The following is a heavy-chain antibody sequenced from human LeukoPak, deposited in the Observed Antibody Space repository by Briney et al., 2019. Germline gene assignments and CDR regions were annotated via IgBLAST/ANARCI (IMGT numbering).Heavy chain of an antibody. CDR3: TTRGRLYDFWSGEDY. CDR1: GFTFGNAW. Sequence: GRTLRHSCPASGFTFGNAWMSRVRQAAGKGLELVRRFKSKSDGGKTDYSVPVKGRLTISRYDSKNTLYLQMNSLKTENTAVYYSTTRGRLYDFWSGEDYRGQGTLVTVSS. CDR2: FKSKSDGGKT. J-gene: IGHJ4*02. V-gene: IGHV3-15*01. D-gene: IGHD3-3*01.